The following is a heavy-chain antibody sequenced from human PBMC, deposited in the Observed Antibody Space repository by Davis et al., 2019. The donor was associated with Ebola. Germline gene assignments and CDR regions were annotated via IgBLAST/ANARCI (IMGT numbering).Heavy chain of an antibody. V-gene: IGHV4-61*08. CDR1: GGFVSSGGYS. J-gene: IGHJ5*02. CDR2: YYYTGST. D-gene: IGHD6-13*01. CDR3: ARRGTSSWYAGWFDP. Sequence: MPSETLSLTCAVSGGFVSSGGYSWNWIRQPPGKGLEWIGYYYYTGSTYYNPSLKSRVSISVDTSKNQFSLELSSVTAADTAMYYCARRGTSSWYAGWFDPWGQGTLVTVSS.